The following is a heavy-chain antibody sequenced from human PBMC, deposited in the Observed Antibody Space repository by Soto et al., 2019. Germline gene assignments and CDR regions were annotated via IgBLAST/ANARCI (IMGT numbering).Heavy chain of an antibody. V-gene: IGHV5-51*01. Sequence: AEAMKISCKGSGYSFTSYWIGWVRQMPGKGLEWMGIIYPGDSDTRYSPSFQGQVTISADKSISTAYLQWSSLKASDTAMYYCARRDCSSTSGYIGPGRYYGMAGCGQGTTVIVSS. J-gene: IGHJ6*02. D-gene: IGHD2-2*02. CDR1: GYSFTSYW. CDR3: ARRDCSSTSGYIGPGRYYGMAG. CDR2: IYPGDSDT.